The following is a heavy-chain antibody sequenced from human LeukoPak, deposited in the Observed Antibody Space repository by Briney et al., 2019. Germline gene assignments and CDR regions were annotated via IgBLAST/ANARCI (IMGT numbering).Heavy chain of an antibody. CDR1: GFTFSSYA. CDR3: AKDPGYDILTGYIPGFDY. Sequence: GGSLRLSCAVSGFTFSSYAMSWVRQAPGKGLEWVSAISGSGGSTYYADSVKGRFTISRDNSKNTLYLQMNSLRAEDTAVYYCAKDPGYDILTGYIPGFDYWGQGTLVTVSS. CDR2: ISGSGGST. V-gene: IGHV3-23*01. J-gene: IGHJ4*02. D-gene: IGHD3-9*01.